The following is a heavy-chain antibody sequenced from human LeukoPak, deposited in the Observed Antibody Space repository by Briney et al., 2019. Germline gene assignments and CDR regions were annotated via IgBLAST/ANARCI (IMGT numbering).Heavy chain of an antibody. V-gene: IGHV3-23*01. D-gene: IGHD6-13*01. Sequence: GGSLRLSCAASGFTFISYSMNWVRQAPGKGLEWVSAISGRGGSTYYADSVKGRFTISRDNSKNTLYLQLNSLRAEDTAVYYCAKEGRAAAGRGNWFDPWGQGTLVSVSS. CDR2: ISGRGGST. J-gene: IGHJ5*02. CDR1: GFTFISYS. CDR3: AKEGRAAAGRGNWFDP.